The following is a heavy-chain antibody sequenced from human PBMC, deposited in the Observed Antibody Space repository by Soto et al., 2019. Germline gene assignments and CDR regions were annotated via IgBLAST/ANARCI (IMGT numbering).Heavy chain of an antibody. CDR1: GCAFSGSA. V-gene: IGHV3-73*01. D-gene: IGHD1-26*01. CDR3: TSQVRAHVTEYREHVNSDF. CDR2: IRGISNSYAT. Sequence: PGGSLILSCEASGCAFSGSALHWVRQASGKGLEWLGRIRGISNSYATSYAASVKGRFTISRDDSKNTAYLQMSSLKAEDTAVYYCTSQVRAHVTEYREHVNSDFWVQGP. J-gene: IGHJ4*02.